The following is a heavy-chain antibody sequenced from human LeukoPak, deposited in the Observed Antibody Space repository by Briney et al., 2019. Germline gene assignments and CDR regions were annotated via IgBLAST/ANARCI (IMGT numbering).Heavy chain of an antibody. CDR1: GFTFDTYW. Sequence: GGSLRLSCAASGFTFDTYWMSWVRQAPGKGLEWVGNIKQDGSENYYVDSVKGRFTISRDNAKNSLYLQMNSLRGEDTAVYYCAALTMIRGVIGYWGQGTLVTVSS. D-gene: IGHD3-10*01. CDR2: IKQDGSEN. V-gene: IGHV3-7*01. CDR3: AALTMIRGVIGY. J-gene: IGHJ4*02.